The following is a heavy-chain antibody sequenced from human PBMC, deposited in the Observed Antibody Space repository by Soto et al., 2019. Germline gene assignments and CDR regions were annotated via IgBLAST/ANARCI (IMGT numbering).Heavy chain of an antibody. J-gene: IGHJ5*02. CDR3: ASGVGDNWNDVGGWFDP. Sequence: SGTMALPFTFSGDSISSVRYYLCLLRHPPGKGLEWIGSIYYSGSTYYNPSLKSRVTISVDTSKNQFSLKLSSVTAADTAVYYCASGVGDNWNDVGGWFDPWGQGNRVNVSA. V-gene: IGHV4-39*01. CDR2: IYYSGST. D-gene: IGHD1-1*01. CDR1: GDSISSVRYY.